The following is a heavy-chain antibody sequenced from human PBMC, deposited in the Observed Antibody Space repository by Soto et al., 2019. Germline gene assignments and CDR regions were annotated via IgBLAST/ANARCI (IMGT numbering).Heavy chain of an antibody. J-gene: IGHJ6*02. CDR3: ARGAVPDIPEVYYYGMDV. D-gene: IGHD2-15*01. CDR1: GGSVSSTSYY. CDR2: IYYSGST. V-gene: IGHV4-61*01. Sequence: SETLSLTCTVSGGSVSSTSYYWSWIRQPPGKGLEWIGYIYYSGSTNYNPSLKSRGTISVDTSKNQFSLKLTSVTAADTAVYYCARGAVPDIPEVYYYGMDVWGQGTTVTVSS.